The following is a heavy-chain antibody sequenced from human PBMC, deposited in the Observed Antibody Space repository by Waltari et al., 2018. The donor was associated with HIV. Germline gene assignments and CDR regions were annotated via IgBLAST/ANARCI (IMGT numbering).Heavy chain of an antibody. J-gene: IGHJ6*02. V-gene: IGHV3-33*01. CDR1: GFSVMSYG. Sequence: QVRLVESRGGVVHTGRSLRLSCEASGFSVMSYGMHWVRKAPGKGLEWVAVVWHDGSNKYYGDAVKGRFTISRDNSKNTLELQMNSLRAEDTAVYYCARDVQGYCAGERCFYGMDVWGQGTTVTVSS. D-gene: IGHD2-8*02. CDR3: ARDVQGYCAGERCFYGMDV. CDR2: VWHDGSNK.